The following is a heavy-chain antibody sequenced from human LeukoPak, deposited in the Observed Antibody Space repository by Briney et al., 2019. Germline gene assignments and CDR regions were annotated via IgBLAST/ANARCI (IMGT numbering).Heavy chain of an antibody. CDR3: ARNGGSSWYRWFDP. D-gene: IGHD6-13*01. CDR2: IYYSGST. CDR1: GDSISSYY. Sequence: PSETLSLTCTVSGDSISSYYWSWIRQPPGKGLGWIGYIYYSGSTNYNPSLKSRVTISVDTPKNQLSLKLSSVTAADTAIYYCARNGGSSWYRWFDPWGQGTLVTVSS. J-gene: IGHJ5*02. V-gene: IGHV4-59*01.